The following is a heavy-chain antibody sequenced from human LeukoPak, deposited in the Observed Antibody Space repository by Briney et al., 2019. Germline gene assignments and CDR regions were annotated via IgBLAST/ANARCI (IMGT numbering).Heavy chain of an antibody. J-gene: IGHJ6*03. CDR3: ARDQSAHYYYYMDV. V-gene: IGHV4-4*07. Sequence: SETLSHTCTVSGGSISSYYWSWLRQPAAKGLEWIGRIYTSGSTNYNPSLTSRVTMSVDTSKNQFSLKLSSVTAADTAVYYCARDQSAHYYYYMDVWGKGTTVTVSS. CDR1: GGSISSYY. CDR2: IYTSGST.